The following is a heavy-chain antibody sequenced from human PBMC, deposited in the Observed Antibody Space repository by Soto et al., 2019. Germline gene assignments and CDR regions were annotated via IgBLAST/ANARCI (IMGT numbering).Heavy chain of an antibody. CDR2: ISYDGSHK. CDR1: GFTFSSYG. V-gene: IGHV3-30*18. Sequence: QVQLVESGGGVVQPGRSLRLSCAASGFTFSSYGMHWVRQAPGKGLEWVAVISYDGSHKYHADSVKGRFTISRDNSKNTLYLKMSSLRAEDTAVYYCVKDGSGGWPYYYGLDVWGQGTTVTVSS. J-gene: IGHJ6*02. CDR3: VKDGSGGWPYYYGLDV. D-gene: IGHD6-19*01.